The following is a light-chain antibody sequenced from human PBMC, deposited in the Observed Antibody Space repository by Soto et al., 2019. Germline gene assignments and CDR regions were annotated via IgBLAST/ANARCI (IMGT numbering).Light chain of an antibody. J-gene: IGLJ1*01. CDR1: SSDVGGYNF. Sequence: QSALTQPPSASGSPGQSVTISCTGTSSDVGGYNFVSWYQQHPGKAPKLMIYEVSKRPSGVPDRFSGSKSGNTASLTVSGLQAEDEADYYCQSYDSSLSGLYVFGTGTKVTVL. CDR3: QSYDSSLSGLYV. V-gene: IGLV2-8*01. CDR2: EVS.